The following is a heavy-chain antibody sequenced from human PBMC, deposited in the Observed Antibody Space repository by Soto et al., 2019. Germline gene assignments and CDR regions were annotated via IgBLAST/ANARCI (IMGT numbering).Heavy chain of an antibody. D-gene: IGHD4-4*01. J-gene: IGHJ4*02. CDR3: AKPLYKGGTTVTTGFDY. CDR2: ISGSGGST. V-gene: IGHV3-23*01. CDR1: GFTFSSYA. Sequence: GGSLRLSCGASGFTFSSYAMSWVRQAPGKGLEWVSAISGSGGSTYYADSVKGRFTISRDNSKNTLYLQMNSLRAEDTAVYYCAKPLYKGGTTVTTGFDYWGQGTLVTVSS.